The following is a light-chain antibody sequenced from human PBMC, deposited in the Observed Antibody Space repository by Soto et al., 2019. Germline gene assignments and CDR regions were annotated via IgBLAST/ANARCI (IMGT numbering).Light chain of an antibody. J-gene: IGKJ1*01. CDR1: QTIGTS. CDR2: AAS. V-gene: IGKV1-39*01. CDR3: QQSYGTPRP. Sequence: DIQMTQSPSSLSASVGDRVTIPCRASQTIGTSLNWYQQKPGKAPNLLIYAASSLPSGVPSRFSGSGSGTDFTLTISSLQREEFATCCCQQSYGTPRPFGQGAKVEIK.